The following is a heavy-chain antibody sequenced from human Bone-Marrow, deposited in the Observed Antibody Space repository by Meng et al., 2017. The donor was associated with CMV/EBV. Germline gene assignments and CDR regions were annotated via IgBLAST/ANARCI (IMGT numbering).Heavy chain of an antibody. CDR1: GGAISNYY. J-gene: IGHJ4*02. CDR3: ARARGSHYFDY. CDR2: VYYSGTT. D-gene: IGHD3-10*01. V-gene: IGHV4-59*01. Sequence: GSLRLSCPVSGGAISNYYWSWIRQPPGKGLEWIGYVYYSGTTNYNPSLKSRVSISVDTSKNQFSLKLSSVTAADTAVYYCARARGSHYFDYWGQGTLVTVSS.